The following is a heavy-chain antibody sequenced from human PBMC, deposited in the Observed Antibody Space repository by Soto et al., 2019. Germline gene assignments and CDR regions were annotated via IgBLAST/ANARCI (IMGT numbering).Heavy chain of an antibody. D-gene: IGHD3-16*02. Sequence: SETLSLTCAVYGGSFSGYYWSWIRQPPGKGLEWIGEINHSGSTNYNPSLKSRVTISVDTSKNQFSLKLSSVTAADTAVYYCARLTDYDYVWGSYRFRDPYGMDVWGQGTTVTVSS. V-gene: IGHV4-34*01. J-gene: IGHJ6*02. CDR1: GGSFSGYY. CDR3: ARLTDYDYVWGSYRFRDPYGMDV. CDR2: INHSGST.